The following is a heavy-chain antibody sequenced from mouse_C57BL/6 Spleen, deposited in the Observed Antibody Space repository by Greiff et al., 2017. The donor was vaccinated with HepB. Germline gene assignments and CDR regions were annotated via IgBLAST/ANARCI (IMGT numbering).Heavy chain of an antibody. Sequence: VQLQQSGPELVKPGASVKMSCKASGYTFTDYNMHWVKQSHGKSLEWIGYINPNNGGTSYNQKFKGKATLTVNKSSSTAYMELRSLTSEDSAVYYCARWDFTTVVATPYFDVWGTGTTVTVSS. V-gene: IGHV1-22*01. J-gene: IGHJ1*03. CDR2: INPNNGGT. CDR1: GYTFTDYN. D-gene: IGHD1-1*01. CDR3: ARWDFTTVVATPYFDV.